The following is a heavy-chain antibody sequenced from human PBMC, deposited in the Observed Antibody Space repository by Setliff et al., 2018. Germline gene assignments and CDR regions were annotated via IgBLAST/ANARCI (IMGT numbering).Heavy chain of an antibody. Sequence: ASVKVSCKASGYTFTSYDINWVRQATGQGLEWVGWMNPKSGNAGSVQKFQGRVSMTRNTSISTAYMELSNLRSEDTAVYYCVSGADYWGQGTLVTVPQ. V-gene: IGHV1-8*01. CDR2: MNPKSGNA. D-gene: IGHD3-10*02. J-gene: IGHJ4*02. CDR1: GYTFTSYD. CDR3: VSGADY.